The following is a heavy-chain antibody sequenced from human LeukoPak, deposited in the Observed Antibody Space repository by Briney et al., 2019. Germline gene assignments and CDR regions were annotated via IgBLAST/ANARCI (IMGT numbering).Heavy chain of an antibody. V-gene: IGHV1-69*04. J-gene: IGHJ6*02. CDR1: GGTFSSYA. D-gene: IGHD2-21*02. CDR3: ARSSVTAIIYYYYGMDV. Sequence: SVKVSCKASGGTFSSYAISWVRQAPGQGLEWMGRIIPIFGIANYAQKFQGRVTITADKSTGTAYMELSSLRSEDTAVYYCARSSVTAIIYYYYGMDVWGQGTTVTVSS. CDR2: IIPIFGIA.